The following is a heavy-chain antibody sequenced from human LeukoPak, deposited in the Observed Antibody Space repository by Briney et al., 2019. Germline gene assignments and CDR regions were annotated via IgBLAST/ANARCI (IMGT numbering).Heavy chain of an antibody. CDR2: ISTDARTI. CDR1: GFTFSSYS. D-gene: IGHD6-13*01. CDR3: VRGQATAWGLDY. V-gene: IGHV3-74*01. J-gene: IGHJ4*02. Sequence: PGGSLRLSCAASGFTFSSYSMNWVRQAPGKGLVWVSHISTDARTITYAAFVKGRFTISRDNAKNTLYLQMNSLRAEDTALYYCVRGQATAWGLDYWGQGTLVTVSS.